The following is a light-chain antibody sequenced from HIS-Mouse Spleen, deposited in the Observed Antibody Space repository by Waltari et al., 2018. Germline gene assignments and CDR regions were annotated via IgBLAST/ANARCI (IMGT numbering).Light chain of an antibody. J-gene: IGLJ2*01. Sequence: SYELTQPPSVSVSPGQTARITCSGDALPKQYASWYQQKPGTAPVLVIYKDSERPSGIPERFSGSSSGTTVTLTISGVQAEDEADYYCQSADSSGTPVVFGGGTKLTVL. CDR3: QSADSSGTPVV. CDR2: KDS. V-gene: IGLV3-25*03. CDR1: ALPKQY.